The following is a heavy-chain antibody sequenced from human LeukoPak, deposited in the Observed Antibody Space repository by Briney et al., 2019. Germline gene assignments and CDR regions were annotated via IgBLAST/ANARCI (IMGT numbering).Heavy chain of an antibody. Sequence: EGSLRLSCAASGFTFSSYAMHWVRQAPGKGLEWVAVISYDGSNKYYADSVKGRFTISRDNSKNTLYLQMNSLRAEDTAVYYCARVPTRSSGYYGNYWGQGTLVTVSS. CDR1: GFTFSSYA. J-gene: IGHJ4*02. CDR2: ISYDGSNK. D-gene: IGHD3-22*01. CDR3: ARVPTRSSGYYGNY. V-gene: IGHV3-30*04.